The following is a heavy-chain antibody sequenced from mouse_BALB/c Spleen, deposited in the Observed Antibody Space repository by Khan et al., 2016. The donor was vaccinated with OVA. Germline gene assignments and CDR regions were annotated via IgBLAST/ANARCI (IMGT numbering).Heavy chain of an antibody. Sequence: VQLKESGPELVKPGTSLKISCKASGYSFTDYTMNWVKQSHGKNLEWIGLINPYNGGTSYNQKFKGKATLTVDKSSSTAYMEVLSLTSGDSAVYYCARGNYYGSNSWFGYWGQGTLVTVSA. CDR2: INPYNGGT. J-gene: IGHJ3*01. CDR1: GYSFTDYT. D-gene: IGHD1-1*01. CDR3: ARGNYYGSNSWFGY. V-gene: IGHV1-18*01.